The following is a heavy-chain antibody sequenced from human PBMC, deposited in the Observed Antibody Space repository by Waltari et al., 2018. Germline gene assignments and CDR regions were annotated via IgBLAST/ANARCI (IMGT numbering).Heavy chain of an antibody. CDR1: GFTFSNKW. V-gene: IGHV3-7*01. CDR2: INQDGSEK. CDR3: TRGGDDSSWYWRN. J-gene: IGHJ4*02. D-gene: IGHD6-13*01. Sequence: EVQLVESGGGLVQPGGSLRLSCVASGFTFSNKWMTWVRQAPGKGLEWVANINQDGSEKYSVESVKGRFTISRDNAKNSLYLQLNSLRADDTAVYYCTRGGDDSSWYWRNWGQGTLVTVSS.